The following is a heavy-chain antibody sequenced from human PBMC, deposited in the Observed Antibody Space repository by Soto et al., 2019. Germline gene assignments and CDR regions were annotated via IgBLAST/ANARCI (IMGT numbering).Heavy chain of an antibody. V-gene: IGHV4-30-2*01. Sequence: LSLTCAVSGGSISSGRYSWSWIRQPPGKGLEWIGYIYHSGSTYYNPSLKSRVTISVDTSKNQFSLKLSSVTAADTAVYYCARRYGDYFDYWGQGTLVTVPQ. CDR2: IYHSGST. CDR1: GGSISSGRYS. D-gene: IGHD4-17*01. CDR3: ARRYGDYFDY. J-gene: IGHJ4*02.